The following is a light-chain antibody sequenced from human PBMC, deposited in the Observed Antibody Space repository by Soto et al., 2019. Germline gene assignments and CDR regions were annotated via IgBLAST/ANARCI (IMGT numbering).Light chain of an antibody. Sequence: EIVLTQSPGTLSLSPGERATLSCRASQSVSSSYLAWYQQKPGQAPRVLIYGTSSRATGIPDRFSGSGSGTDFTLTIRRLEPEDFAVYYCQHFGTSPPWTFGQGTKVEIK. CDR1: QSVSSSY. CDR2: GTS. J-gene: IGKJ1*01. CDR3: QHFGTSPPWT. V-gene: IGKV3-20*01.